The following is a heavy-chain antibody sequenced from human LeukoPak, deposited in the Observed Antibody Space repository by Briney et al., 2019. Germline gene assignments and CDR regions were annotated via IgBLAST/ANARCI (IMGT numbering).Heavy chain of an antibody. Sequence: GSLRLSCAASGFTFSSYWMNWARQAPGKGLEWVASINHNGNVNYYVDSVKGRFTISRDDAKNSLYLQMSNLRAEDTAVYFCARGGGLDVWGQGATVTVSS. CDR3: ARGGGLDV. D-gene: IGHD3-16*01. CDR1: GFTFSSYW. CDR2: INHNGNVN. V-gene: IGHV3-7*03. J-gene: IGHJ6*02.